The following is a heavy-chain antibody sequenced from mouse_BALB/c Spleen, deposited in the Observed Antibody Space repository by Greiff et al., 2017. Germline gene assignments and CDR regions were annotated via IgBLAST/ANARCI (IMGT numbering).Heavy chain of an antibody. CDR1: GFSLTSYG. D-gene: IGHD1-1*01. V-gene: IGHV2-2*02. CDR2: IWSGGST. CDR3: ARISLATVGPMDY. Sequence: VKLMESGPGLVQPSQSLSITCTVSGFSLTSYGVHWVRQSPGKGLEWLGVIWSGGSTDYNAAFISRLSISKDNSKSQVFFKMNSLQANDTAIYYCARISLATVGPMDYWGQGTSVTVSS. J-gene: IGHJ4*01.